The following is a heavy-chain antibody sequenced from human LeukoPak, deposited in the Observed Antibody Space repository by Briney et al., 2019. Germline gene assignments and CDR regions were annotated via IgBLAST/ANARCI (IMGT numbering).Heavy chain of an antibody. J-gene: IGHJ4*02. V-gene: IGHV4-31*03. D-gene: IGHD1-1*01. CDR1: GDSISRGGYF. CDR3: ASRLESHFDY. Sequence: PSETLSLTCTVSGDSISRGGYFWSWIRQHPGKGLEWIGYSYGSSNYNPSLKNRVTISVDTSKNQFSLKLSSVTAADTAVYYCASRLESHFDYWGQGTLVTVSS. CDR2: SYGSS.